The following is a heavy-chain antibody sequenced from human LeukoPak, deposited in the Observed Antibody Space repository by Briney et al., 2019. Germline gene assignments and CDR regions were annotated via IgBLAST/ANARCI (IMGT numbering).Heavy chain of an antibody. V-gene: IGHV3-48*01. CDR3: ARESYYGSNDAFDI. CDR1: GFTFSSYS. D-gene: IGHD3-10*01. Sequence: PGGSLRLSCAASGFTFSSYSMNWVRQAPGKGLEWVSYISSSSSTIYYADSVKGRFTISRDNAKNSLYLQMNSLRAEDTAVYYCARESYYGSNDAFDIWGQGTMVTVS. CDR2: ISSSSSTI. J-gene: IGHJ3*02.